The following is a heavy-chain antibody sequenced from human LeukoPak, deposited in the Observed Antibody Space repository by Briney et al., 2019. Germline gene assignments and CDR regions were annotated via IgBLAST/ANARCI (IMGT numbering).Heavy chain of an antibody. D-gene: IGHD1-1*01. CDR3: ASNEDDAFDI. CDR2: IIPIFGTA. V-gene: IGHV1-69*06. CDR1: GGIFSSYA. J-gene: IGHJ3*02. Sequence: GASVKVSCKASGGIFSSYAISWVRQAPGQGLEWMGGIIPIFGTANYAQKFQGRVTITADKSTSTAYMELSSLRSEDTAVYYCASNEDDAFDIWGQGTMVTVSS.